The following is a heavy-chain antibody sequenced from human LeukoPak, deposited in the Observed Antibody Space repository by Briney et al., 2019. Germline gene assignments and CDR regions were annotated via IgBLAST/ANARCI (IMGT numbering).Heavy chain of an antibody. J-gene: IGHJ3*02. D-gene: IGHD5-18*01. CDR1: GFTFDDYA. CDR3: AKDMGAGTAMAMPHAFDI. Sequence: QSGGSRRLSCAASGFTFDDYAMHWVRQAPGKGLEWVSGISWNGGSIGYADSVKGRFTISRDNAKNSLYLQVNSLRTEDMALYYCAKDMGAGTAMAMPHAFDIWGQGTVVTVSS. V-gene: IGHV3-9*03. CDR2: ISWNGGSI.